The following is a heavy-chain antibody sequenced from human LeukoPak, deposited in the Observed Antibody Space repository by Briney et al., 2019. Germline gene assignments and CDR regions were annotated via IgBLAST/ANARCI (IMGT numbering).Heavy chain of an antibody. V-gene: IGHV3-23*01. CDR1: GFTFSSYD. J-gene: IGHJ5*02. D-gene: IGHD6-6*01. CDR2: ISCSGGST. Sequence: GGSLRLSYAASGFTFSSYDMIGVRQASGKGLEWVSAISCSGGSTYYADAVKGRFTISRDNSKNTLYLQKNSLRAEDASVYLCAKDWGQLVRFWFVPWGKGTLVTVSS. CDR3: AKDWGQLVRFWFVP.